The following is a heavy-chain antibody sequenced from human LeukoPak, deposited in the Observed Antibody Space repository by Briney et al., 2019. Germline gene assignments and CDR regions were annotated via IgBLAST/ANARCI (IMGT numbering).Heavy chain of an antibody. Sequence: GGSLRLSCTASGFTFSDYAMSCVRQAPGEGLEWVSGIANDGSTYYADSVKGRFTISRENSKNTLYLQMSSLTTEDTALYYCAKEAAGIGVPRFDPWGQGTLVTVSS. V-gene: IGHV3-23*01. D-gene: IGHD2-15*01. J-gene: IGHJ5*02. CDR1: GFTFSDYA. CDR3: AKEAAGIGVPRFDP. CDR2: IANDGST.